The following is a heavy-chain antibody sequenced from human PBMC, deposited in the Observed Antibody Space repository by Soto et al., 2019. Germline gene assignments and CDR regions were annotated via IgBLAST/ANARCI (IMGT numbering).Heavy chain of an antibody. CDR1: GFTFSSYE. D-gene: IGHD2-21*02. CDR2: ISSSGSTI. CDR3: ARTRTAFYRYYFDS. J-gene: IGHJ4*02. Sequence: GGSLRLSCAASGFTFSSYEMNWVRQAPGKGLEWVSYISSSGSTIYYADSVKGRFTISRDNAKNTVSLQMTGLRVDDTAVYYCARTRTAFYRYYFDSWGQGALVTVSS. V-gene: IGHV3-48*03.